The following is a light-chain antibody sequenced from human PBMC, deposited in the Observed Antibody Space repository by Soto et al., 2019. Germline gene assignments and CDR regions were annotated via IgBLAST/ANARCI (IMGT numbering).Light chain of an antibody. J-gene: IGKJ4*02. CDR3: RHQCSYQLS. Sequence: AIRMTQSPSSLSASTGDRVTITCRASQGISSYLAWYQQKPGKAPKLLIYAASTLQSGVPTSLSGSGCGTDSALTTTCLQYENSATYCCRHQCSYQLSFGRGTKVEIK. CDR2: AAS. CDR1: QGISSY. V-gene: IGKV1-8*01.